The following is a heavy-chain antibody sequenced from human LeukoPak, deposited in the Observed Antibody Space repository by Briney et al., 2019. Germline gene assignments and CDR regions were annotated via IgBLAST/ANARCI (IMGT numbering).Heavy chain of an antibody. D-gene: IGHD4-23*01. CDR2: IYYSGST. J-gene: IGHJ4*02. CDR1: GGSISSGDYY. Sequence: SQTLSLTCSVSGGSISSGDYYWSWIRQPPGKGLEWIGYIYYSGSTYYNPSLKSRVTISVDTSKNQFSLSLNSVTAADTAIYYCARADYGGPFDYWGQGTLVTVSS. CDR3: ARADYGGPFDY. V-gene: IGHV4-30-4*01.